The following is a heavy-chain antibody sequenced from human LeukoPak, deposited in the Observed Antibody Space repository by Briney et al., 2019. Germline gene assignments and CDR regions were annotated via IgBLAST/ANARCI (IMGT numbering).Heavy chain of an antibody. CDR3: AREGSSSPDY. Sequence: GGSLRLSCAASGFTFSTYWMHWVRQAPGKGLVWVSRINTDENSATYADSVKGRFTISRDNAKNTLYLQMNSLRAEDTAVYYCAREGSSSPDYWGQGTPVTVSS. CDR1: GFTFSTYW. CDR2: INTDENSA. J-gene: IGHJ4*02. V-gene: IGHV3-74*03. D-gene: IGHD6-6*01.